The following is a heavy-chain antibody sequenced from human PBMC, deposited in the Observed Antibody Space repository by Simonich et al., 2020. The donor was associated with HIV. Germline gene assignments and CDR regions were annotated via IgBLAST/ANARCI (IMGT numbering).Heavy chain of an antibody. J-gene: IGHJ4*02. Sequence: QVQLVQSGPELKKPGASVKVSCKASGYTFTSYAMNWMQPAPGQRLEWRGWINAGNGNTNYAQKLQGRVTMTTDTSTNTAYMELRSLRSDDTAVYYCARQGNQDKPFCDYWGQGTLVTVSS. CDR3: ARQGNQDKPFCDY. V-gene: IGHV1-18*01. CDR1: GYTFTSYA. CDR2: INAGNGNT. D-gene: IGHD2-15*01.